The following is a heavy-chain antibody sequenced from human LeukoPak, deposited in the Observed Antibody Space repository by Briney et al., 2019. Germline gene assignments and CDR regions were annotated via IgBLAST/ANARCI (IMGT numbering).Heavy chain of an antibody. D-gene: IGHD6-19*01. CDR2: SFFSGST. V-gene: IGHV4-59*01. CDR1: GGSISSYY. J-gene: IGHJ4*02. CDR3: ARGGLSSGWYG. Sequence: PSETLSLTCTVSGGSISSYYWSWIRQPPGKGLEWIGYSFFSGSTNYNPSLESRVTISLDTSKNQFSLRLNSVTAADTAVYYCARGGLSSGWYGWGQGTLVTVSS.